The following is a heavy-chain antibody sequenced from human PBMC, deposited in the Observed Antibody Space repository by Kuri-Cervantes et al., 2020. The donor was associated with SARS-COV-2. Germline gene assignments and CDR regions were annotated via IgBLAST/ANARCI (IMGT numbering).Heavy chain of an antibody. CDR3: ARDLAYDSSGYAFDY. V-gene: IGHV4-61*02. CDR2: IYTSGST. J-gene: IGHJ4*02. D-gene: IGHD3-22*01. CDR1: CGSISSGSYY. Sequence: SETLSLTCTVSCGSISSGSYYWSWIRQPAGKGLEWIGRIYTSGSTNYNPSLKSRVTISVDTSKNQFSLKLSSVTAADTAVYYCARDLAYDSSGYAFDYWGQGTLVTVSS.